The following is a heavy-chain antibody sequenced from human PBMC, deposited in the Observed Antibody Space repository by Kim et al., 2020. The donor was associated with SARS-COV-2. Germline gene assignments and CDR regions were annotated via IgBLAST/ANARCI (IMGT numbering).Heavy chain of an antibody. CDR3: ARDRLLWFGELSHYFDS. J-gene: IGHJ4*02. Sequence: GKGRFTISRDNSKNTLFLQMNSLRAEDTSVYYCARDRLLWFGELSHYFDSWGQGTLVTVSS. D-gene: IGHD3-10*01. V-gene: IGHV3-30*07.